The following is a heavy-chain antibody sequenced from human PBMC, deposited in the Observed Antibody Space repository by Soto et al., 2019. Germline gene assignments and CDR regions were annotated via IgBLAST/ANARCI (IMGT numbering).Heavy chain of an antibody. CDR2: IIPIFGTA. CDR1: GGTFSSYA. D-gene: IGHD1-26*01. CDR3: AREAGYSGSYYYYMDV. Sequence: ASVKVSCKASGGTFSSYAISWVRQAPGQGLEWMGGIIPIFGTANYAQKFQGRVTITADESTSTADMELSSLRSEDTAVYCCAREAGYSGSYYYYMDVWGQGTTVTVSS. J-gene: IGHJ6*03. V-gene: IGHV1-69*13.